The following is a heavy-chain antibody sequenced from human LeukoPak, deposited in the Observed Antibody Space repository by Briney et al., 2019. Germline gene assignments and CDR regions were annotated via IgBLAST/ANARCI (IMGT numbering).Heavy chain of an antibody. CDR3: ARDGFRSRSGGFDY. CDR2: ISSSSSYI. D-gene: IGHD2-15*01. Sequence: GGSLRLSCAASDFTFSTYWVHWVRQAPGKGLEWVSSISSSSSYIYYADSVKGRFTISRDNAKNSLYLQMNSLRAEDTAVYYCARDGFRSRSGGFDYWGQGTLVTVSS. J-gene: IGHJ4*02. CDR1: DFTFSTYW. V-gene: IGHV3-21*01.